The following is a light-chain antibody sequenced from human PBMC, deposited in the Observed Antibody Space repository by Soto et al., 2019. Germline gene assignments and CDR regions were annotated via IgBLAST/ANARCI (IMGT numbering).Light chain of an antibody. CDR2: EVS. CDR1: SSDVGGYNF. V-gene: IGLV2-14*01. Sequence: QSALTQPASVSGSPGQSITISCTGTSSDVGGYNFVSWYQQHPGKAPKLMIYEVSNRPSGVSNRFSGSKSGNMASLTISGLQAEDEAAYYCSSYTTSVTRVVFGGGTKLTVL. J-gene: IGLJ2*01. CDR3: SSYTTSVTRVV.